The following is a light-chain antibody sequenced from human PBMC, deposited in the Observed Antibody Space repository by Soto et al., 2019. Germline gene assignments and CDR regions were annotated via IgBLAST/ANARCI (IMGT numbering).Light chain of an antibody. Sequence: QSVLTQPPSASGSPGQSVRISCTGTRRDVGGYNYVAWYQQHPGKAPKLMIYEVTKRPSGVPDRFSGSKSGNTAFLTVSGLQPGDEADYYCSSYVGSDVFVFGPGTKLTVL. V-gene: IGLV2-8*01. CDR2: EVT. CDR1: RRDVGGYNY. J-gene: IGLJ1*01. CDR3: SSYVGSDVFV.